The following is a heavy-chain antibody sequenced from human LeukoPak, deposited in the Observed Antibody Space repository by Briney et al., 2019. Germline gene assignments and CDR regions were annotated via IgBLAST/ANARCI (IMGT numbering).Heavy chain of an antibody. D-gene: IGHD3-22*01. V-gene: IGHV1-69*04. CDR1: GYTFTSYD. CDR3: ARDPKSPYYYDSSGYLYYFDY. Sequence: ASVKVSCKASGYTFTSYDINWVRQAPGQGLEWMGRIIPILGIANYAQKFQGRVTITADKSTSTAYMELSSLRSEDTAVYYCARDPKSPYYYDSSGYLYYFDYWGQGTLVTVSS. CDR2: IIPILGIA. J-gene: IGHJ4*02.